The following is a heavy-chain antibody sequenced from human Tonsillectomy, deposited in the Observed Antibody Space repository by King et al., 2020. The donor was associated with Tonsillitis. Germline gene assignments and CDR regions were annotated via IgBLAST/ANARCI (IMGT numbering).Heavy chain of an antibody. Sequence: VQLVESGGGVIQPGGSLRLSCAASGFTVNNNFMSWVRRAPGKGLEWVSIIFGDGSTDYADSVRGRFTISRDDFRNTYSLQMNDLRVEDTAVYYCARPDGEDGVALDYWSQGTQVTVS. D-gene: IGHD3-3*01. CDR2: IFGDGST. CDR1: GFTVNNNF. J-gene: IGHJ4*02. V-gene: IGHV3-53*01. CDR3: ARPDGEDGVALDY.